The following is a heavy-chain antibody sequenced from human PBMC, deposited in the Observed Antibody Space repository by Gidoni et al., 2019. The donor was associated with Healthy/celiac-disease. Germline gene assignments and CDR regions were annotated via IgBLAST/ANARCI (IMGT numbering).Heavy chain of an antibody. CDR3: ARDANRIQLWFFWRD. CDR1: GYSISSGYY. Sequence: QVQLQESGPGLVKPSETLSLTCTVSGYSISSGYYWGWIRQPPGKGLEWIGSIYNSGSTYDNPSLKSRVTISVDTSKNQFSLKLSSVTAADTAVYYCARDANRIQLWFFWRDWGQGTLVTVSS. CDR2: IYNSGST. V-gene: IGHV4-38-2*02. D-gene: IGHD5-18*01. J-gene: IGHJ4*02.